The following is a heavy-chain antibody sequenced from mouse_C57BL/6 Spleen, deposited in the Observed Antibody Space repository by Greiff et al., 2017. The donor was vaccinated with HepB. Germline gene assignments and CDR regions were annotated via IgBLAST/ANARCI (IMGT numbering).Heavy chain of an antibody. CDR2: IYPGDGDT. D-gene: IGHD4-1*01. CDR3: ASLGGYAKDY. V-gene: IGHV1-82*01. J-gene: IGHJ4*01. Sequence: QVQLQQSGPELVKPGASVKISCKASGYAFSSSWMNWVKQRPGKGLEWIGRIYPGDGDTNYNGKFKGKATLTADKSSSTAYMQLSSRTSEDSAVYFCASLGGYAKDYWGQGTSVTVSS. CDR1: GYAFSSSW.